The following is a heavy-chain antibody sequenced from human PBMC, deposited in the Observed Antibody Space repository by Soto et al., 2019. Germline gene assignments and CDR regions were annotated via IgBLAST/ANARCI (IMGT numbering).Heavy chain of an antibody. CDR2: IRSKANSYAT. CDR1: GSTVSGSA. Sequence: EVQLVESGGGLVQPGGSLKLSCAASGSTVSGSAMHWVRQASGKGLEWVGRIRSKANSYATAFAASVKGRFTITRDDSKNTAYLQLNSLKNEDTAVYYCTTVQLGITDYWGQGTLVTVSS. V-gene: IGHV3-73*01. D-gene: IGHD7-27*01. J-gene: IGHJ4*02. CDR3: TTVQLGITDY.